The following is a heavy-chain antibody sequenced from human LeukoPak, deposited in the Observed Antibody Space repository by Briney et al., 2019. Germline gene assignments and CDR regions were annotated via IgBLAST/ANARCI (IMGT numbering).Heavy chain of an antibody. Sequence: ASVKASCKASGYTFTSYDINWVRQATGQGLEWMGWMNPNSGNTGYAQKFQGRVTITRNTSISTAYMELSSLRSEDTAVYYCARGVCSGGSCYFDYWGQGTLVTVSS. CDR1: GYTFTSYD. CDR2: MNPNSGNT. J-gene: IGHJ4*02. D-gene: IGHD2-15*01. V-gene: IGHV1-8*03. CDR3: ARGVCSGGSCYFDY.